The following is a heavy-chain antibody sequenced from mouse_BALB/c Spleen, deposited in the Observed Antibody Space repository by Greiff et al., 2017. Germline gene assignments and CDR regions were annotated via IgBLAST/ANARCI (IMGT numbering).Heavy chain of an antibody. V-gene: IGHV3-6*02. D-gene: IGHD2-1*01. CDR2: ISYDGSN. J-gene: IGHJ2*01. CDR1: GYSITSGYY. Sequence: EVKLQESGPGLVKPSQSLSLTCSVTGYSITSGYYWNWIRQFPGNKLEWMGYISYDGSNNYNPSLKNRISITRDTSKNQFFLKLNSVTTEDTATYYCAREGDGNPDYWGQGTTLTVSS. CDR3: AREGDGNPDY.